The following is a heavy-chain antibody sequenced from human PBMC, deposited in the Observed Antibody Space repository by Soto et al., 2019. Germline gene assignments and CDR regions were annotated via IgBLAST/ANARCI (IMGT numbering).Heavy chain of an antibody. CDR1: GGSFSGYY. CDR2: INHSGST. CDR3: ARLLSAALFSYDL. Sequence: SETLSLTCAVYGGSFSGYYWSWIRQPPGKGLEWIGEINHSGSTNYNPSLKSRVTISVDTSKNQVVLTMTNVDPLDTGTYYCARLLSAALFSYDLWGQGTLVTVSS. J-gene: IGHJ5*02. D-gene: IGHD1-26*01. V-gene: IGHV4-34*01.